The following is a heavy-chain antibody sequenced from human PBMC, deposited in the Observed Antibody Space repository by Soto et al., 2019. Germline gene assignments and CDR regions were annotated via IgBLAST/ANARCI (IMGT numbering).Heavy chain of an antibody. V-gene: IGHV3-74*01. CDR3: ARVRQGAGYFDL. Sequence: EVQLVESGGALVQPGGSLRLSCVASGFSFSDYWMHWVSQAPGKGLVWVSRVKTDGSIITYADSVKGRFTISRDNAKNTLSRQMSPLRAEDTAVYYCARVRQGAGYFDLWGRGTLVTVSS. CDR2: VKTDGSII. D-gene: IGHD3-16*01. CDR1: GFSFSDYW. J-gene: IGHJ2*01.